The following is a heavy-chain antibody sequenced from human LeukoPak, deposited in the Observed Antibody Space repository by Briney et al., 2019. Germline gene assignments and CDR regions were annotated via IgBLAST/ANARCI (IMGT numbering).Heavy chain of an antibody. CDR3: ARDHVEKVAGKIDY. Sequence: ASVKVSCKASGYTFTGYYMHWVRQAPGQGLEWMGWINPNSGGTNYAQKLQGRVTMTTDTSTSTAYMELRSLRSDDTAVYYCARDHVEKVAGKIDYWGQGTLVTVSS. CDR2: INPNSGGT. D-gene: IGHD6-19*01. J-gene: IGHJ4*02. CDR1: GYTFTGYY. V-gene: IGHV1-2*02.